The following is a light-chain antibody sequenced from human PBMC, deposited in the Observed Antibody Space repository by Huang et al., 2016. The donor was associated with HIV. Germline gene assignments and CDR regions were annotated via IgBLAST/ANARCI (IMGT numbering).Light chain of an antibody. V-gene: IGKV1-39*01. CDR1: QSITTY. CDR2: ATD. J-gene: IGKJ1*01. CDR3: QQGYTTSWT. Sequence: DIQMTQSPSSLSASVGDRVTITCRASQSITTYLNWYQQKPGKGPTLLIYATDSLQMGVPSRFSGRGSGTEFTLTISSLQPDDFATYYCQQGYTTSWTFGPGTKVE.